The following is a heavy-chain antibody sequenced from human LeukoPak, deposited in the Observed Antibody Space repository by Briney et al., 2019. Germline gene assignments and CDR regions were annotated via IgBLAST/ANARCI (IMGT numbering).Heavy chain of an antibody. Sequence: SETLSLTCTVSGGSISSYYWSWIRQPAGKGLEWIGRIYTSGSTNYNPSLKSRVTMSVDTFKNQFSLKLSSVTAADTAVYYCAAYCGGDCYPQRSLGMDVWGQGTTVTVSS. CDR2: IYTSGST. CDR3: AAYCGGDCYPQRSLGMDV. J-gene: IGHJ6*02. V-gene: IGHV4-4*07. D-gene: IGHD2-21*02. CDR1: GGSISSYY.